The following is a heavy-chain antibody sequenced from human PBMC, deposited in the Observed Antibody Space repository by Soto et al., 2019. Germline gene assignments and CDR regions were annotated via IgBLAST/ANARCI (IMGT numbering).Heavy chain of an antibody. Sequence: GGSLRLSCAASGFTFSSFGMHWVRQAPGKGLEWVAVIWYDGSNKYYADSVKGRFTISRDNSKNTLYLQMNSLRAEDTAVYYCAREGRYSYGYYYYYGMDVWGQGTTVTVSS. CDR3: AREGRYSYGYYYYYGMDV. D-gene: IGHD5-18*01. J-gene: IGHJ6*02. CDR1: GFTFSSFG. V-gene: IGHV3-33*01. CDR2: IWYDGSNK.